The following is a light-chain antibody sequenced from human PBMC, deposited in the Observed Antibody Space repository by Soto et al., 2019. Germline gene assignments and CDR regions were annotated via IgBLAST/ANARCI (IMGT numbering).Light chain of an antibody. CDR2: GNS. Sequence: QSVLTQPPSVSVAPGQRVTISCTGSSSNIGAGYDVHWYQQLPGTAPKLLIYGNSNRPSGVPDRFSGSKSGTSASLAITGLQAEDEADYYCQSYDSSLSGYVVFGGGTKLT. CDR1: SSNIGAGYD. J-gene: IGLJ2*01. CDR3: QSYDSSLSGYVV. V-gene: IGLV1-40*01.